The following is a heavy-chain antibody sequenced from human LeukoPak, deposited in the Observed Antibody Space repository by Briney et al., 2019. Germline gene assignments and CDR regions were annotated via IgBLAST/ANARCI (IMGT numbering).Heavy chain of an antibody. CDR2: IYHSGST. D-gene: IGHD3-22*01. Sequence: SETLSLTCTVSGYSISSGYYWGRIRQPPGKGLEWIGSIYHSGSTYYNPSLKSRVTISVDTSKNQFSLKLSSVTAADTAVYYCARIGYYYDSSGYWDDYWGQGTLVTVSS. CDR1: GYSISSGYY. CDR3: ARIGYYYDSSGYWDDY. V-gene: IGHV4-38-2*02. J-gene: IGHJ4*02.